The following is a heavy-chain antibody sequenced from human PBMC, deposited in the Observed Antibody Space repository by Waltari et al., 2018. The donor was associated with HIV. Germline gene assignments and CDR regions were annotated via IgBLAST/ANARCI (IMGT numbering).Heavy chain of an antibody. J-gene: IGHJ6*02. CDR2: IIPLFGEA. Sequence: QVQLVQSGAEVKKPGSSVKVSCKASGGTVSSSDISWVRQAPGQGLEWMGAIIPLFGEANDAQKFQGRLTITADESTSTAYMELSSLRSEDTAVYYCARVPDRSGYQRYAMDVWGQGTTVTVS. V-gene: IGHV1-69*01. CDR3: ARVPDRSGYQRYAMDV. D-gene: IGHD3-22*01. CDR1: GGTVSSSD.